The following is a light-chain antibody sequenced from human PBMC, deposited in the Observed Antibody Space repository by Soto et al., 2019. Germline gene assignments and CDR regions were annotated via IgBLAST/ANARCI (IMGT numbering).Light chain of an antibody. CDR2: DVS. Sequence: QSALTQPASVSGAPGQSITLSCTGTSSDVGGYNGVSWYQQPPGKAPKLMIYDVSNRPSGVSNRFSGSKSGNTASLTISGLQAEYEADYYCSSYTSSSTLDVFGTGTKLTVL. V-gene: IGLV2-14*01. CDR3: SSYTSSSTLDV. J-gene: IGLJ1*01. CDR1: SSDVGGYNG.